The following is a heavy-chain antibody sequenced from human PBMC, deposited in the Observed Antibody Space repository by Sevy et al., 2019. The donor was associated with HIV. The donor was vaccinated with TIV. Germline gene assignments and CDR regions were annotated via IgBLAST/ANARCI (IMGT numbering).Heavy chain of an antibody. Sequence: ASVKVSCKASGYPFTSYGISWVRQSPGQGLEWLGWISTLNVNTNTAQKFQCRFTMTSVTSTGTASMELRSLRSDDTAVYYCAWGDFSRLSCHGSLLYWGQGTLVTVSS. V-gene: IGHV1-18*01. J-gene: IGHJ4*02. CDR1: GYPFTSYG. CDR2: ISTLNVNT. CDR3: AWGDFSRLSCHGSLLY. D-gene: IGHD2-2*01.